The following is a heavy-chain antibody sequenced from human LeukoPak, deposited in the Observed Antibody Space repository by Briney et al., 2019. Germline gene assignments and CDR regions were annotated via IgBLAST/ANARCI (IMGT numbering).Heavy chain of an antibody. CDR2: IHHGGST. D-gene: IGHD2-2*01. CDR1: GDSISSVHY. CDR3: ARTYCSSTSCWGHYYMDV. Sequence: SGTLSLTCTVSGDSISSVHYWGWIRQPPRKGLEWIASIHHGGSTYYNTSLKSRVTISVDTSKNQFSLNLTSVTAADTAVYYCARTYCSSTSCWGHYYMDVWGKGTTVTISS. J-gene: IGHJ6*03. V-gene: IGHV4-38-2*02.